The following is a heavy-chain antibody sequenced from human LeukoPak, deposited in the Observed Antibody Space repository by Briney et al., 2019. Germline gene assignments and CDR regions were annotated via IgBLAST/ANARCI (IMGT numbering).Heavy chain of an antibody. CDR1: GYTFTSYD. CDR2: MNPNSGNT. D-gene: IGHD6-6*01. Sequence: ASVKVSCKASGYTFTSYDINWVRQATGQGLEWMGWMNPNSGNTGYAQKFQGRVTMTRNTSISTAYMELSSLRSEDTAVYYCARGSHPRKGGNWFDPWGQGPLVTFSS. V-gene: IGHV1-8*01. CDR3: ARGSHPRKGGNWFDP. J-gene: IGHJ5*02.